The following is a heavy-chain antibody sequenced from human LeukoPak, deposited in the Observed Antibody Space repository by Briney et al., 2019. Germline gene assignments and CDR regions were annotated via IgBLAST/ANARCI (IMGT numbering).Heavy chain of an antibody. D-gene: IGHD7-27*01. CDR3: ARVGKSWGTQQGLGAFDI. CDR2: IYHSGST. CDR1: GGSISSSNW. J-gene: IGHJ3*02. Sequence: SGTLSLTCAVSGGSISSSNWWSWIRQPPGKGLEWIGEIYHSGSTNYNPSLKSRVTISVDKSKTQFSLKLSSVTAADTAVYYRARVGKSWGTQQGLGAFDIWGQGTMVTVSS. V-gene: IGHV4-4*02.